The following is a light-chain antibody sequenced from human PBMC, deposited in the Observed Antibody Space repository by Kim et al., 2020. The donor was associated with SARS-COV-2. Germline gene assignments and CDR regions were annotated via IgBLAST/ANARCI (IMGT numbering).Light chain of an antibody. J-gene: IGLJ2*01. CDR1: SIAVRCYNL. CDR2: AVR. CDR3: CSYAGSSTLV. Sequence: GHSIPCSSPGTSIAVRCYNLVSWCPPHTANAPTLMIYAVRTRPPGVSNRFSGSKSGTAASLTISVLQAEDDADSYCCSYAGSSTLVFGGGTQLTVL. V-gene: IGLV2-23*02.